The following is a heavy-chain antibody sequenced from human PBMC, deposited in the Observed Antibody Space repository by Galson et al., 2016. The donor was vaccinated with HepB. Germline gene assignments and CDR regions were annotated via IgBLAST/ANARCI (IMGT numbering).Heavy chain of an antibody. V-gene: IGHV6-1*01. CDR1: GDSVSSQSAA. J-gene: IGHJ4*02. D-gene: IGHD2-15*01. CDR2: TYHTSNWYS. Sequence: CAISGDSVSSQSAAWNWIRHSPSRGLEWLGRTYHTSNWYSDYAESVKSRITINPDTSKNQFSLQLNSVTPEDTAVYYCARGHLVVPFSFYFDYWGQGSLVTVSS. CDR3: ARGHLVVPFSFYFDY.